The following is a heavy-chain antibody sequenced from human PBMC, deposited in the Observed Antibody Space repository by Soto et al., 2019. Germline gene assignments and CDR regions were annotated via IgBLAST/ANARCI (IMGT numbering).Heavy chain of an antibody. CDR1: GFSLSDYY. J-gene: IGHJ6*02. CDR3: ARDPVSPQGNHGLDD. Sequence: QVQLVQSGAEVKKPGASVKVSCKASGFSLSDYYMHWVRQAPGQGLEWMGWINPKTGGTKYAQKFQDCVTMTRDTSINTAYLELNRLTSDDTAVYYCARDPVSPQGNHGLDDWGQGTTVTVSS. V-gene: IGHV1-2*04. D-gene: IGHD6-13*01. CDR2: INPKTGGT.